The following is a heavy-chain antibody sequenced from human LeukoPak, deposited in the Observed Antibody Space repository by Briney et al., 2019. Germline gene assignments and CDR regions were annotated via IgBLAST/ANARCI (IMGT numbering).Heavy chain of an antibody. D-gene: IGHD2-15*01. CDR2: ISYDGSNK. CDR3: AKDLRDFVVVVAATYYYYYMDV. Sequence: GGSLRLSCAASGFTFSDYYMSWIRQAPGKGLEWVAVISYDGSNKYYADSVKGRFTISRDNAKNTLYLQMNSLRAEDTAVYYCAKDLRDFVVVVAATYYYYYMDVWGKGTTVTVSS. CDR1: GFTFSDYY. J-gene: IGHJ6*03. V-gene: IGHV3-30*18.